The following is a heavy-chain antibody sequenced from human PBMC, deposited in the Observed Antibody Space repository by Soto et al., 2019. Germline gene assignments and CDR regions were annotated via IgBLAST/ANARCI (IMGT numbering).Heavy chain of an antibody. J-gene: IGHJ6*03. CDR1: GFMFNNYA. CDR3: ARRARPDFYYMDV. D-gene: IGHD6-6*01. V-gene: IGHV3-64*01. Sequence: PVGSLRLSCVASGFMFNNYAMTWVRQAPGKGLEYVSAISGSGGGTYYANSVKGRFTISRDNSKNTVYLQMGSLRPEDMAVYYCARRARPDFYYMDVWGKGTTVTVSS. CDR2: ISGSGGGT.